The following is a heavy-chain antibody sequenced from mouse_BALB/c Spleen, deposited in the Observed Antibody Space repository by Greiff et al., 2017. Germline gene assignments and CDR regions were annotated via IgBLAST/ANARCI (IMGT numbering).Heavy chain of an antibody. V-gene: IGHV1-14*01. J-gene: IGHJ3*01. Sequence: VQLQQSGPELVKPGASVKMSCKASGYTFTSYVMHWVKQKPGQGLEWIGYINPYNDGTKYNEKFKGKATLTSDKSSSTAYMELSSLTSEDSAVYYCASVISQPWIAYWGQGTLVTVSA. CDR1: GYTFTSYV. CDR3: ASVISQPWIAY. CDR2: INPYNDGT.